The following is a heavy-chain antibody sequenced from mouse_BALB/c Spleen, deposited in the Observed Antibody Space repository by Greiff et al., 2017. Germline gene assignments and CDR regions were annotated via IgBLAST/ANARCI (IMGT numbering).Heavy chain of an antibody. D-gene: IGHD2-3*01. CDR3: ATLNRDDGYSDAY. CDR1: GFSLSRYS. CDR2: IWGGGST. V-gene: IGHV2-6-4*01. Sequence: QVQLKESGPGLVAPSQSLSITCTVSGFSLSRYSVHWVRQPPGKGLEWLGMIWGGGSTDYNSALKSRLSISKDNSKSQVFLKMNSLQTDDTAMYYCATLNRDDGYSDAYWGQGTLVTVSA. J-gene: IGHJ3*01.